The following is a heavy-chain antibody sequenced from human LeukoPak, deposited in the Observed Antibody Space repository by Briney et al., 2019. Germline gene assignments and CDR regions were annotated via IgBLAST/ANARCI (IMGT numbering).Heavy chain of an antibody. J-gene: IGHJ4*02. Sequence: GGSLRLSCAASGFTFSRYWMSWVRQAPARGLQWVANIKSDGSETYYVDSVKGRFTISRDNAKNSLYLQMNSLRAEDTAVYYCAIHPRGADLDYWGQGTLVTVSS. CDR3: AIHPRGADLDY. V-gene: IGHV3-7*01. CDR1: GFTFSRYW. CDR2: IKSDGSET.